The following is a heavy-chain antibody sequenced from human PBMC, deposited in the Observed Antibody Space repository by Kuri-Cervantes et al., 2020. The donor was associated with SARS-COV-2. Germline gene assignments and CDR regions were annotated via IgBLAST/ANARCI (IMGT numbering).Heavy chain of an antibody. V-gene: IGHV3-21*01. J-gene: IGHJ6*02. D-gene: IGHD2-2*01. CDR2: ISSISSYI. CDR3: ARGGGRIVVVPAAMYYYGMDV. CDR1: GFTFSSYS. Sequence: GGSLRLSCAASGFTFSSYSMNWVRQAPGKGLEWVSSISSISSYIYYADSVKGRFTISRDNAKNSLYLQMNSLRAEDTAVYYCARGGGRIVVVPAAMYYYGMDVWGQGTTVTVSS.